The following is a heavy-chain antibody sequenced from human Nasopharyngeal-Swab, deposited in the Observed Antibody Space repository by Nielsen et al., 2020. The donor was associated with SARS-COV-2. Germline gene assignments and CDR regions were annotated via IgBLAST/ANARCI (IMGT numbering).Heavy chain of an antibody. CDR1: GFTFSSYW. Sequence: GESLKISCAASGFTFSSYWMSWVRQARGKRLEWVANIKQDGSEKYYVDSVKGRFTISRDNAKNSLYLQMNSLRAEDTAVYYCATLGYSGYDSAWGQGTMVTVSS. D-gene: IGHD5-12*01. CDR3: ATLGYSGYDSA. J-gene: IGHJ3*01. V-gene: IGHV3-7*01. CDR2: IKQDGSEK.